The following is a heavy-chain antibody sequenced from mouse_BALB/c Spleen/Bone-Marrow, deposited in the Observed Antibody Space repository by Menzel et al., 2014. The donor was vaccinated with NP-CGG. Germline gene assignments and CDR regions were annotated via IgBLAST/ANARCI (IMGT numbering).Heavy chain of an antibody. J-gene: IGHJ4*01. CDR2: IRNKANGYTT. Sequence: EVKLVESGGGLVQPGGSLRLSCATSGFTFTNYYMSWVRQPPGKALEWLGFIRNKANGYTTEYSASVKGRSTISRDNSQSILYLQMNTLRAEDSATYYCARDDYYAMDYWGQGTSVTVSS. CDR1: GFTFTNYY. V-gene: IGHV7-3*02. CDR3: ARDDYYAMDY.